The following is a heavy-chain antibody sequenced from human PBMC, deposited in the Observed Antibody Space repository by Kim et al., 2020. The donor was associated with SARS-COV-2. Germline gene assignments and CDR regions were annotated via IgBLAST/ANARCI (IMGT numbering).Heavy chain of an antibody. Sequence: SVKVSCKASGGTFSSYAISWVRQAPGQGLEWMGGIIPIFGTANYAQKFQGRVTITADESTSTAYMELSSLRSEDTAVYYCARDTPLRGDIVVVPAAISNYYYYYGMDVWGQGTTVTVSS. V-gene: IGHV1-69*13. CDR2: IIPIFGTA. D-gene: IGHD2-2*02. J-gene: IGHJ6*02. CDR1: GGTFSSYA. CDR3: ARDTPLRGDIVVVPAAISNYYYYYGMDV.